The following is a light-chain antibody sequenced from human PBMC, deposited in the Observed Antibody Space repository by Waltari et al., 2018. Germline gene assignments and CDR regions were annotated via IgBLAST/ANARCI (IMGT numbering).Light chain of an antibody. CDR1: SGHSSHV. CDR3: QTGGHGTWV. J-gene: IGLJ3*02. V-gene: IGLV4-69*01. Sequence: QLVLTQSPSASASLGASVTLTCPLSSGHSSHVVAWHQQQPEKGPRYLMKVNSDGSHSKGDDIPDRFSGSSSGAERYLTISSLQSEDEADYYCQTGGHGTWVFGGGTKLTVL. CDR2: VNSDGSH.